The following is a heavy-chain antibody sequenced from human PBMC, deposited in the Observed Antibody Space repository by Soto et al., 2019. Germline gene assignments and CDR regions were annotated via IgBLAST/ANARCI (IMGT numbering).Heavy chain of an antibody. V-gene: IGHV1-69*13. CDR2: IIPIFGTA. J-gene: IGHJ5*02. CDR1: GGTFSSYA. D-gene: IGHD2-2*01. Sequence: SVKVSCKASGGTFSSYAISWVRQAPGQGLEWMGGIIPIFGTANYAQKFQGRVTITADESTSTAYMELSSLRSEDTAVYYCARDPGFLGYCISTSCYGGWFDPWGQGTLVTV. CDR3: ARDPGFLGYCISTSCYGGWFDP.